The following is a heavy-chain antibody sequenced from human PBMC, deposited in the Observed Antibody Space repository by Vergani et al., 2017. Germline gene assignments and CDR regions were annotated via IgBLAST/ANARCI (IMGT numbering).Heavy chain of an antibody. CDR1: GYTLTEFS. CDR3: ATDRDYVWGRYRYYAFDI. J-gene: IGHJ3*02. CDR2: FDPEDGET. D-gene: IGHD3-16*02. Sequence: QVQLVQSGAEVKKPGASVKVSCKVTGYTLTEFSMHWVRQATGKGLEWMGGFDPEDGETIYAQKFQGRVTMTEDTSTDTAYMELSSLRSEDTAVYYCATDRDYVWGRYRYYAFDIWGQGTMVTVSS. V-gene: IGHV1-24*01.